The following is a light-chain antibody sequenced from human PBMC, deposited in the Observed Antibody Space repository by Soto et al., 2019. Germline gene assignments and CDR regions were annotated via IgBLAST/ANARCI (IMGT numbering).Light chain of an antibody. Sequence: DIVMTQSPDSLAVSLSERATIHCKSSQTVFYSANNRNYLAWYQQKPGQPPKLLLYRASIRESGVPDRFSGSGSGTDFTLTISSLQAEDVAVYYCQQYYGTPYTFGQGTKLEI. CDR3: QQYYGTPYT. CDR2: RAS. CDR1: QTVFYSANNRNY. J-gene: IGKJ2*01. V-gene: IGKV4-1*01.